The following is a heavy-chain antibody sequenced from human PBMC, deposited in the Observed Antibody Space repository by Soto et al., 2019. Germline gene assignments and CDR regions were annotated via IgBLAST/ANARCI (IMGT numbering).Heavy chain of an antibody. V-gene: IGHV3-23*01. CDR1: GFSFNNFA. CDR3: GKEREYYYYAMDV. Sequence: EVQLLESGGDLVQPGGSLRLSCVVSGFSFNNFAMSWVRQAPGKGLEWVSAISGGDDTTYYADSVKGRFTISRDNSKNTLYLQLNSLRAEDTAVYYWGKEREYYYYAMDVWGQGTTVTVSS. J-gene: IGHJ6*02. CDR2: ISGGDDTT. D-gene: IGHD1-26*01.